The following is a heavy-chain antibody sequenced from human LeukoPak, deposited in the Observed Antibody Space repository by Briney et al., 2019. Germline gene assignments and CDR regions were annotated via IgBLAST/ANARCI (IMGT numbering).Heavy chain of an antibody. CDR1: GFTFSDYW. CDR2: IKYDGNEE. V-gene: IGHV3-7*01. J-gene: IGHJ4*02. Sequence: GGSLRLSCAASGFTFSDYWMSWMRQAPGKGLEWVANIKYDGNEEYYVDSVKGRFTISRDNAKNSLYLQMNSLRAEDTAVYYCAVENPNVDIIPWGDWGQGTLVTVSS. D-gene: IGHD5-12*01. CDR3: AVENPNVDIIPWGD.